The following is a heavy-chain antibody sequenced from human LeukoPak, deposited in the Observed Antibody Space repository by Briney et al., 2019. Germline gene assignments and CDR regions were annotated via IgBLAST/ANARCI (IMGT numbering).Heavy chain of an antibody. J-gene: IGHJ3*02. CDR3: AKDIAVAGTEGSDAFDI. CDR2: ISSSGSTI. Sequence: GGSLRLSCAASGFTFSDYYMSWIRQAPGKGLEWVSYISSSGSTIYYADSVKGRFTISRDNAKNSLYLQMNSLRAEDTAVYYCAKDIAVAGTEGSDAFDIWGQGTMVTVSS. V-gene: IGHV3-11*01. CDR1: GFTFSDYY. D-gene: IGHD6-19*01.